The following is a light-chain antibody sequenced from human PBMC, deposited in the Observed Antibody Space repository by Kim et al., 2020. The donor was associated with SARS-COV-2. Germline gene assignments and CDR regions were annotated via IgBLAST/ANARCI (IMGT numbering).Light chain of an antibody. CDR2: GAS. CDR3: QQYENSPYT. V-gene: IGKV3-20*01. CDR1: QSLSSNY. Sequence: EIVLTQSPRTLSLSPGERATLSCRASQSLSSNYLAWYQQKSGQAPRLLIYGASKTATGIPDRFSGSGSGTDFTLTIRRLEAEDFAVYYCQQYENSPYTFGQGTKLEI. J-gene: IGKJ2*01.